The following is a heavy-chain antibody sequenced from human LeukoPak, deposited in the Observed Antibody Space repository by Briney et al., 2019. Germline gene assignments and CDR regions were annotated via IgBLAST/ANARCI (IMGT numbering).Heavy chain of an antibody. J-gene: IGHJ4*02. CDR3: ARDRRMYSSSLGY. V-gene: IGHV1-2*02. Sequence: GASVKVSCKASGYTFTGYYMHWGRQAPGQGLEWMGWINPNNGGPNYAQKFQGRVTMTRDTSISTAYMELSRLRSDDTAVYYCARDRRMYSSSLGYWGQGTLVTVSS. D-gene: IGHD6-13*01. CDR2: INPNNGGP. CDR1: GYTFTGYY.